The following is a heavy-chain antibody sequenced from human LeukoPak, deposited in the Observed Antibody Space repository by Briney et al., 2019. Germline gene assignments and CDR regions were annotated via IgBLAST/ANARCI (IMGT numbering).Heavy chain of an antibody. J-gene: IGHJ4*02. V-gene: IGHV3-30*02. CDR2: IRCDGSNK. D-gene: IGHD3-22*01. Sequence: PGGSLRLSCAASGFMFSSHGMHWVRQAPGKGLEWVAFIRCDGSNKYYADSVKGRFTISRDNSKNTMYLQMNSLRAEDTTVYYCAKFAYDSTGYYAGFDYWGQGTLVTVSS. CDR1: GFMFSSHG. CDR3: AKFAYDSTGYYAGFDY.